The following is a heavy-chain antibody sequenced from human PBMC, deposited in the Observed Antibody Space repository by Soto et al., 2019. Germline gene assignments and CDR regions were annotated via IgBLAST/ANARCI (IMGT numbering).Heavy chain of an antibody. D-gene: IGHD3-22*01. V-gene: IGHV3-30*03. J-gene: IGHJ3*01. CDR3: ARNRYSSDSSGIPGAFDL. CDR1: GFTFSSYG. CDR2: ISYDGSNK. Sequence: GGSLRLSCAASGFTFSSYGLHWVRQGPGKGLEWVAVISYDGSNKYYADSVKGRFTISRDNSKNTLYLQMNSLRPEDTALYYCARNRYSSDSSGIPGAFDLWGQGTMVTVSS.